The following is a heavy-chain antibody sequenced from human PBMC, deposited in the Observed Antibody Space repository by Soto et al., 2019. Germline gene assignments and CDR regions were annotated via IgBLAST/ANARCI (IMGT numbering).Heavy chain of an antibody. Sequence: ASVKVSCKASGYTFTSYGISWVRQAPGQGLEWVGWISAYNGNTNYAQKLQGRVTMTTDTSTSTAYMELRSLRSDDTAVYYCARVVYSSSWALMDVWGQGTTVTVSS. V-gene: IGHV1-18*04. CDR3: ARVVYSSSWALMDV. CDR2: ISAYNGNT. CDR1: GYTFTSYG. D-gene: IGHD6-13*01. J-gene: IGHJ6*02.